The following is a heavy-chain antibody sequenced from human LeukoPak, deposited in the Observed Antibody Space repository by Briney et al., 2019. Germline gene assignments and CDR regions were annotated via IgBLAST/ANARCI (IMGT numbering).Heavy chain of an antibody. CDR2: INAYNDNT. CDR3: ARTTNSYYYYYYIDV. CDR1: GYAFNSAG. J-gene: IGHJ6*03. Sequence: ASVTVSCKAPGYAFNSAGISWVRQAPGQGLEWMGWINAYNDNTKYAEKLQGRVTMTTDTSTSTAYMELRSLRSDDTAVYYCARTTNSYYYYYYIDVWGKGTTVTVSS. D-gene: IGHD1-26*01. V-gene: IGHV1-18*01.